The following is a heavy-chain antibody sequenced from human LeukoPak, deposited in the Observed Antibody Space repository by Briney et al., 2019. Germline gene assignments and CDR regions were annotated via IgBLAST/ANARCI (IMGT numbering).Heavy chain of an antibody. V-gene: IGHV3-7*01. CDR2: IKQDGSEK. Sequence: PGGSLRLSCAASGFTFRNYGMHWVRQAPGKGLEWVANIKQDGSEKHYVDSVKGRFTISRDNAKNSLYLQMSSLRAEDTAVYHCARLNAFDVWGQGTMVTVAS. J-gene: IGHJ3*01. CDR3: ARLNAFDV. CDR1: GFTFRNYG.